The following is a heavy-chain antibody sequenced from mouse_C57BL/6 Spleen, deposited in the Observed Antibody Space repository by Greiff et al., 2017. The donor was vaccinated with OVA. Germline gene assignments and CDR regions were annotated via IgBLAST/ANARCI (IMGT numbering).Heavy chain of an antibody. CDR2: IDPSDSYT. CDR1: GYTFTSYW. Sequence: QVQLQQPGAELVMPGASVKLSCKASGYTFTSYWMHWVKQRPGQGLEWIGEIDPSDSYTNYNQKFKGKSTLTVDKSSSTAYMQLSSLTSEDSAVYYCARRGGGPYYFDYWGQGTTLTVSS. V-gene: IGHV1-69*01. CDR3: ARRGGGPYYFDY. J-gene: IGHJ2*01.